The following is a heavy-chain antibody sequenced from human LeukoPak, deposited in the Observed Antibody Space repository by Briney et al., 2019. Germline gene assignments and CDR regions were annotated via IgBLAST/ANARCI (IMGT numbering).Heavy chain of an antibody. V-gene: IGHV4-59*12. CDR2: IYYSGST. CDR3: ARGATFTIVGASDYFDY. J-gene: IGHJ4*02. Sequence: PSETLSLTCTVSGGSISSYYWSWIRQPPGKGLEWIGYIYYSGSTNYNPSLKSRVTMSVDTSKNQFSLKLSSVTAADTAVYYCARGATFTIVGASDYFDYWGQGTLVTASS. D-gene: IGHD1-26*01. CDR1: GGSISSYY.